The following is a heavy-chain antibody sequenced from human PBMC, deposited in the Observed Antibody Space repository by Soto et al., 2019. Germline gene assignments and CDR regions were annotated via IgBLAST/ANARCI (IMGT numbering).Heavy chain of an antibody. CDR2: IYYSGST. CDR1: GGSISSGDYY. D-gene: IGHD3-10*01. Sequence: PSETLSLTCTVSGGSISSGDYYWSWIRQPPGKGLEWIGYIYYSGSTCYNPSLKSRVTISVDTSKNQFSLKLSSVTAADTAVYYCARVSLIWFGEFYWFDPWGQGTLVTVSS. J-gene: IGHJ5*02. V-gene: IGHV4-30-4*01. CDR3: ARVSLIWFGEFYWFDP.